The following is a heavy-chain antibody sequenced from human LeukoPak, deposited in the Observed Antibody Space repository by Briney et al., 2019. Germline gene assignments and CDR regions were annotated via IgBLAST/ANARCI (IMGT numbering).Heavy chain of an antibody. CDR1: GFTFSSYS. CDR3: ASRMDY. Sequence: GGSLRLSCAASGFTFSSYSMNWVRQAPGKGLEWVAVISYDGSNKYYADSVKGRFTISRDNSKNTLYLQMNSLRAEDTAVYYCASRMDYWGQGTLVTVSS. V-gene: IGHV3-30*03. CDR2: ISYDGSNK. D-gene: IGHD2/OR15-2a*01. J-gene: IGHJ4*02.